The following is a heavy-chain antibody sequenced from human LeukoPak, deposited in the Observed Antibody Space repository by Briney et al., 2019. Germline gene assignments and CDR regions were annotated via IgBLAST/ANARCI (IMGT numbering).Heavy chain of an antibody. J-gene: IGHJ4*02. Sequence: PGGSLRLSCAASGFTFSSYGMHWVRQAPGKGLEWVAFIRYDGGNKYYADSVKGRFTISRDNSKNTLYLQMNSLRAEDTAVYYCAKALYGSGSSPFDYWGQGTLVTVSS. CDR1: GFTFSSYG. CDR2: IRYDGGNK. D-gene: IGHD3-10*01. CDR3: AKALYGSGSSPFDY. V-gene: IGHV3-30*02.